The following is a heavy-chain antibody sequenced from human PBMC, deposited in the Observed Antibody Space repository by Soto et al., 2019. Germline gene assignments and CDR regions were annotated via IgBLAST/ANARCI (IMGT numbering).Heavy chain of an antibody. J-gene: IGHJ4*02. V-gene: IGHV3-30-3*01. Sequence: PGGSPRLSCAASGFTFSNYALHWVRQAPGKGLEWVAVISDDGSNKYYADSVKGRFTISRDNSKNTLYLQMNSLRAEDTAMYYCARDRFASSWSYFDYWGQGTPVTVS. D-gene: IGHD6-13*01. CDR1: GFTFSNYA. CDR3: ARDRFASSWSYFDY. CDR2: ISDDGSNK.